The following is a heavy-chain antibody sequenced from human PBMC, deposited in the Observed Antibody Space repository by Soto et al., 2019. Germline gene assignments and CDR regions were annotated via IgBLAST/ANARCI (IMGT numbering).Heavy chain of an antibody. Sequence: PSETLSLTFTVSGGSISSYYWSWIRQPPGKGLEWIGYIYYSGSTNYNPSLKSRVTISVDTSKNQFSLKLSSVTAADTAVYYCARSVVTTALSFDYWGQGTLVTVSS. D-gene: IGHD2-21*02. J-gene: IGHJ4*02. CDR1: GGSISSYY. V-gene: IGHV4-59*01. CDR3: ARSVVTTALSFDY. CDR2: IYYSGST.